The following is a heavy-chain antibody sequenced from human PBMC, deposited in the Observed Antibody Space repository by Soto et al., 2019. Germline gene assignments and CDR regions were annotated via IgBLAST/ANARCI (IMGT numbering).Heavy chain of an antibody. J-gene: IGHJ4*02. D-gene: IGHD4-17*01. V-gene: IGHV3-33*01. CDR2: IWYDGSNK. Sequence: QVQLVESGGGVVQPGRSLRLSCAASGFTFSSYGMHWVRQAPGKGLEWVAVIWYDGSNKYYADSVKGRFTISRDNSRSRLYVQMESVRAEDTAVYYGARDRVGDYGEYVGVVDYWGQGALVTVSS. CDR3: ARDRVGDYGEYVGVVDY. CDR1: GFTFSSYG.